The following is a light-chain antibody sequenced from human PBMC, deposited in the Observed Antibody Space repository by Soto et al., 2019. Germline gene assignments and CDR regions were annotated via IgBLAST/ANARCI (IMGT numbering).Light chain of an antibody. J-gene: IGKJ1*01. CDR2: AAD. V-gene: IGKV1-39*01. CDR1: QTISNY. CDR3: QQSYSTPPA. Sequence: DIQMTQSPSSLSASVGDRVTITCRASQTISNYLNWYQQQPGKVPKLLIYAADRLQSGVPSRFSGSGSGTDFTLTISSLQPEDFATYYCQQSYSTPPAFGQGTKVDI.